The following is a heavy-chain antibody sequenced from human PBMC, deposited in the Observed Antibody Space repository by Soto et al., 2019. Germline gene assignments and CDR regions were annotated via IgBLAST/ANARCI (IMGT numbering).Heavy chain of an antibody. CDR2: IYYSGST. CDR3: ARHDSRGEHYYYMAV. D-gene: IGHD1-1*01. V-gene: IGHV4-39*01. J-gene: IGHJ6*03. CDR1: GGSISSSSYY. Sequence: ASETLSLTCTVSGGSISSSSYYWGWIRQPPGKGLEWIGSIYYSGSTYYNPSLKSRVTISVDTSKNQFSLKLSSVAAADTAVYYCARHDSRGEHYYYMAVWGKGTTVTVSS.